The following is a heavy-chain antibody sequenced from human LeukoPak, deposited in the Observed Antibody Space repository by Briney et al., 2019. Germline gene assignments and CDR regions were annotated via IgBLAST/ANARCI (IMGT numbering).Heavy chain of an antibody. Sequence: PSETLSLTCTVSGGSISSSSYYWGWIRQPPGKGLEWIGSVYYSGSTYYNPSLKSRVTISVDTSKNQFSLKLSSVTAADTAVYYCEAENDAFDIWGQGTMVTVSS. CDR3: EAENDAFDI. V-gene: IGHV4-39*07. CDR2: VYYSGST. CDR1: GGSISSSSYY. J-gene: IGHJ3*02.